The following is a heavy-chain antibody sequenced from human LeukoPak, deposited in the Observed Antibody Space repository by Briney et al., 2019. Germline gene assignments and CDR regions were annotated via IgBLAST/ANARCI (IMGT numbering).Heavy chain of an antibody. D-gene: IGHD3-10*01. Sequence: ASVKVSCKASGGTFSSYAISWVRQAPGQGLEWMGRIIPIFGIANYAQKFQGRVTITTDESTSTAYMELSSLRSEDTAVYYCAPAPITMVRGVITSDAFDIWGQGTMVTVSS. J-gene: IGHJ3*02. CDR2: IIPIFGIA. V-gene: IGHV1-69*05. CDR3: APAPITMVRGVITSDAFDI. CDR1: GGTFSSYA.